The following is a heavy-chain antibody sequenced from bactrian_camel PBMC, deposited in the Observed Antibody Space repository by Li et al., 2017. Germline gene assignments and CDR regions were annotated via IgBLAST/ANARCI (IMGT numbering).Heavy chain of an antibody. Sequence: HVQLVESGGGSVQAGGSLRLSCAASGRTYGRNCMAWFRQVPGKEREGVASIRPGATTTAYASSVKGRFSISRDIAKNTLYLQMNKRGPDDTAIYYCAASRRDRMGWVRCTTEYDYPYWGQGTQVTVS. J-gene: IGHJ4*01. CDR3: AASRRDRMGWVRCTTEYDYPY. CDR1: GRTYGRNC. D-gene: IGHD5*01. V-gene: IGHV3S1*01. CDR2: IRPGATTT.